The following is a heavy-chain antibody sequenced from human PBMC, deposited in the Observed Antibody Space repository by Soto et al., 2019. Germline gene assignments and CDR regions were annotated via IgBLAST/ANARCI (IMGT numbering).Heavy chain of an antibody. CDR3: ARQPDYNILTGYFYYFDY. CDR1: GYSFTSYW. V-gene: IGHV5-51*01. D-gene: IGHD3-9*01. Sequence: PGESLKISCKSSGYSFTSYWIGWVRQMPGKGLEWMGIIYPGDSDARYSPSFQGQVTISVDTSISTAHLQWSSLKASDTAMYYCARQPDYNILTGYFYYFDYWGQGTLVTVSS. J-gene: IGHJ4*02. CDR2: IYPGDSDA.